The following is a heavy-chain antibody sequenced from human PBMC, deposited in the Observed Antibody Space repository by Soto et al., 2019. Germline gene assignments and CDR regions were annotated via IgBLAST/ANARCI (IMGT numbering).Heavy chain of an antibody. CDR2: ISSSGSTI. V-gene: IGHV3-11*01. CDR3: ARAGSYYTYGDHLDN. Sequence: QVQLVESGGGLVKPGGSLRLSCAASGFTFSDYYMSWIRQAPGKGLEWVSDISSSGSTIYYADSVTGRFTISRDNTKNSLHLQMNSLRAEDTAVYYCARAGSYYTYGDHLDNWGQGTLVTVSS. J-gene: IGHJ4*02. CDR1: GFTFSDYY. D-gene: IGHD4-17*01.